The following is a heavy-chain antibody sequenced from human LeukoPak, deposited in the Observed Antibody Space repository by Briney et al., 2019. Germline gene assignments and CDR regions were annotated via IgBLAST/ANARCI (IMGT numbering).Heavy chain of an antibody. V-gene: IGHV4-4*07. CDR2: IYSSGST. D-gene: IGHD1-1*01. CDR1: GGSINNYY. J-gene: IGHJ4*02. CDR3: VRCRGTTVLTHFDN. Sequence: SETLSLTCTVSGGSINNYYWSWIRQPAGKGLEWIGRIYSSGSTNYNPSLKSRVTMSVDTSKNQFSVNLTSVTAADTAVYYCVRCRGTTVLTHFDNWGQGTLVTVSS.